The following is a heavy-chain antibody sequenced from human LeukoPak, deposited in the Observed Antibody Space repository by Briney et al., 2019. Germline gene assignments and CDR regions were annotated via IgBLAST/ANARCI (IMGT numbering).Heavy chain of an antibody. V-gene: IGHV3-7*01. Sequence: QPGGSLRLSCAASGFTFTSYWMSWFRQPPGKGLEWVANIKQDGSEKHYVDSVKGRFTISRDNAKNSLYLQMNSLRAEDTAVYYCARYWNSGPQDYWGQGTLVTVSS. J-gene: IGHJ4*02. CDR2: IKQDGSEK. D-gene: IGHD1/OR15-1a*01. CDR1: GFTFTSYW. CDR3: ARYWNSGPQDY.